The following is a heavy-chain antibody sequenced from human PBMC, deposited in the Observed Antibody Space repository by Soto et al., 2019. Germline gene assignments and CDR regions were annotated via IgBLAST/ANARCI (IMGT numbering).Heavy chain of an antibody. CDR2: INAGNGNT. Sequence: ASVKVSCKASGYTFTSYAMHWVRQAPGQRFEWMGWINAGNGNTKYSQKFQGRVTITRDTSASTAYMELSSLRSEDTAVYYCARGHYCGGDCYHGAFDIWGQGTMVTVSS. CDR1: GYTFTSYA. V-gene: IGHV1-3*01. J-gene: IGHJ3*02. CDR3: ARGHYCGGDCYHGAFDI. D-gene: IGHD2-21*02.